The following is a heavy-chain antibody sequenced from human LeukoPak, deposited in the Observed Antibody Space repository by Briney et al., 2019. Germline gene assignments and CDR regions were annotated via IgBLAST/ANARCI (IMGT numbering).Heavy chain of an antibody. D-gene: IGHD4-17*01. CDR3: ARERDYGDYPNWFDP. Sequence: ASVKVSCKASGYTFTSYGISWVRQAPGQGLEWMGWISAYNGNTNYAQKLQGRVTMTKDTSTSTAYMELRSLRSDDTAVYYCARERDYGDYPNWFDPWGQGTLVTVSS. J-gene: IGHJ5*02. V-gene: IGHV1-18*01. CDR2: ISAYNGNT. CDR1: GYTFTSYG.